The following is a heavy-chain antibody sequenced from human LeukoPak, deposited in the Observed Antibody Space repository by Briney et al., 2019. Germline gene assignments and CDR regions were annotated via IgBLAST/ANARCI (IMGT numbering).Heavy chain of an antibody. J-gene: IGHJ6*02. CDR3: ARGVVPAATADYYYYYGMDV. CDR1: GGSVSSGSYY. CDR2: IYYSGST. V-gene: IGHV4-61*01. Sequence: KPSETLSLTRTVSGGSVSSGSYYWSWIRQPPGKGLEWIGYIYYSGSTNYSPSLKSRVTISVDTSKNQFSLKLSSVTAADTAVYYCARGVVPAATADYYYYYGMDVWGQGTTVTVSS. D-gene: IGHD2-2*01.